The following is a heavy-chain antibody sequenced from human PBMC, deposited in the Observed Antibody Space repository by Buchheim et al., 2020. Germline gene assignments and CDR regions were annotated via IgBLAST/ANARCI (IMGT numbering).Heavy chain of an antibody. CDR2: INNDGSRT. Sequence: EVQLVESGGGLVQPGGSLRLSCAASGFTFSSYWMHWVRQAPGKGLVWVSRINNDGSRTTYADSVKGRFTISRDNAKNTLYLQVNSLRAEDTAVYYCAREWYSSSWYVRYFDYWGQGTL. D-gene: IGHD6-13*01. J-gene: IGHJ4*02. V-gene: IGHV3-74*01. CDR1: GFTFSSYW. CDR3: AREWYSSSWYVRYFDY.